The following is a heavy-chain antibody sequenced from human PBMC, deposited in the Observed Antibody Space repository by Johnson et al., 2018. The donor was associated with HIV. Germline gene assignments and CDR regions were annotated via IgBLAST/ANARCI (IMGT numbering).Heavy chain of an antibody. V-gene: IGHV3-53*01. CDR3: ASPDYERYYGAFDI. D-gene: IGHD3-10*01. CDR2: IYSGGST. Sequence: VQLVESGGGLIQPGGSLRLSCAASGFTVSSNYMSWVRQAPGKGLEWVSVIYSGGSTYYADSVKGRFTLSRDSSKNTLYLQMNSLRAEDTAVYYCASPDYERYYGAFDIWGQGTMVTVSS. J-gene: IGHJ3*02. CDR1: GFTVSSNY.